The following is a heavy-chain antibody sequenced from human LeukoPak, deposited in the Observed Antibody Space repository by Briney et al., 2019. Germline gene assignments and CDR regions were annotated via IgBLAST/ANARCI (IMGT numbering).Heavy chain of an antibody. CDR3: ARDFVDIAAAGKDY. CDR2: ISAYNGNT. J-gene: IGHJ4*02. Sequence: ASVKVSCKASGYTFTGYYMHWVRQAPGQGLEWMGWISAYNGNTNYAQKLQGRVTMTTDTSTSTAYMELRSLRSDDTAVYYCARDFVDIAAAGKDYWGQGTLVTVSS. CDR1: GYTFTGYY. D-gene: IGHD6-13*01. V-gene: IGHV1-18*04.